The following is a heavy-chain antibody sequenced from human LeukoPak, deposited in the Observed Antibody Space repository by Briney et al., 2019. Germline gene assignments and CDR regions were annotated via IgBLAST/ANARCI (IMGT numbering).Heavy chain of an antibody. CDR1: GFTFSTYP. CDR3: ARRGYGSGRADAFDI. J-gene: IGHJ3*02. V-gene: IGHV3-30*04. Sequence: GRSLRLSCAASGFTFSTYPMHWVRQAPGKGLEWVAVISDDGTDKYYADSVKGRFTISRDNSKNTLFLQTNSPRAEDTAIYYCARRGYGSGRADAFDIWGQGTMVTVSS. CDR2: ISDDGTDK. D-gene: IGHD6-19*01.